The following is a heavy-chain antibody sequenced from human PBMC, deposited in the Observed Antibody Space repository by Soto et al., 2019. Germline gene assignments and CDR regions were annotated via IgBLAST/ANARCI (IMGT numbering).Heavy chain of an antibody. CDR1: GFTFSSYS. J-gene: IGHJ6*03. Sequence: EVQLVESGGGLVQPGGSLRLSCAASGFTFSSYSMNWVRQAPGKGLEWVSYISSSSSTIYYADSVKGRFTISRDNAKNSLYLQMTSLRAEDTAVYYCARVSTSPGYYYYYYYMDVWGKGTTVTVSS. CDR3: ARVSTSPGYYYYYYYMDV. CDR2: ISSSSSTI. D-gene: IGHD3-9*01. V-gene: IGHV3-48*01.